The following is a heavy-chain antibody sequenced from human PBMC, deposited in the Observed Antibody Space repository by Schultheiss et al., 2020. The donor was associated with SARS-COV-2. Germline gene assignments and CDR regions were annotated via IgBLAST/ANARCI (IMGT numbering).Heavy chain of an antibody. V-gene: IGHV3-23*01. D-gene: IGHD3-22*01. CDR1: GFTFSSYA. CDR3: ARDLEYYYDSSGYYYPSKGYYFDY. J-gene: IGHJ4*02. Sequence: GGSLRLSCAASGFTFSSYAMSWVRQAPGKGLEWVSAISGSGGSTYYADSVKGRFTISRDNSKNTLYLQMNSLRAEDTAVYYCARDLEYYYDSSGYYYPSKGYYFDYWGQGTLVTVSS. CDR2: ISGSGGST.